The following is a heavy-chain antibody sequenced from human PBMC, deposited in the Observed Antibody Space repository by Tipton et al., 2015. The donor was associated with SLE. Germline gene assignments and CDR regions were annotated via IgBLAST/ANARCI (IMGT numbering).Heavy chain of an antibody. J-gene: IGHJ6*03. Sequence: QSGAEVKKPGASVKVSCKASGYTFTSCGISWVRQAPGQGLEWMGWISAYNGNTNYAQKLQGRVTMTTDTSTSTAYMELRSLRSDDTAVYYCARASLGGSLSLPDYMDVWGKGTTVTVSS. CDR3: ARASLGGSLSLPDYMDV. CDR2: ISAYNGNT. V-gene: IGHV1-18*01. CDR1: GYTFTSCG. D-gene: IGHD3-16*01.